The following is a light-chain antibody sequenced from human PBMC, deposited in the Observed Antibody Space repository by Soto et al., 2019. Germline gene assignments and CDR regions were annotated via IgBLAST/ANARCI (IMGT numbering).Light chain of an antibody. J-gene: IGLJ1*01. V-gene: IGLV2-11*01. CDR3: CSYAGSYV. CDR1: SSDFGNYSR. CDR2: DVS. Sequence: QSVLTQPPSVSGSPGQSVTISCTGSSSDFGNYSRVSWYQQHPGKAPKLLIYDVSKRPSGVPDRFSGSKSGNTASLTISGLQAEDEADYYCCSYAGSYVFGTGTKVTVL.